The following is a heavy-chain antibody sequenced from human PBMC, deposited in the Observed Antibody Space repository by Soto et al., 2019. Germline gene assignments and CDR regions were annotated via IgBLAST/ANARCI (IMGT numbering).Heavy chain of an antibody. D-gene: IGHD2-8*01. CDR3: ATLPCIVVNDLCSDVFVL. J-gene: IGHJ3*01. Sequence: EVQLLESGGGWTQPGGSLRLSCAASGITLSNYAMSWVRQAPGKGLEWVSAISGDGDGTYYAASVQGPFTISRDNSKNTLALQMNSLRAEDTAVYFCATLPCIVVNDLCSDVFVLWGEGTMVTVSS. CDR2: ISGDGDGT. V-gene: IGHV3-23*01. CDR1: GITLSNYA.